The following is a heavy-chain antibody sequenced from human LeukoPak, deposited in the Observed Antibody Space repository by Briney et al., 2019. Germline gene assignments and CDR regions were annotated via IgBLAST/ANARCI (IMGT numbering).Heavy chain of an antibody. J-gene: IGHJ4*02. D-gene: IGHD4-11*01. CDR2: ISGTSSTI. CDR3: ARARVMGGGENFDF. Sequence: GGSLRLSCAASGFNFSRHTMNWVRQAPGKGLEWVSYISGTSSTISYADSVKGRFTISRDNAENSLYLQTNSLSAEDTAVYYCARARVMGGGENFDFWGQGTLVTVSS. CDR1: GFNFSRHT. V-gene: IGHV3-48*04.